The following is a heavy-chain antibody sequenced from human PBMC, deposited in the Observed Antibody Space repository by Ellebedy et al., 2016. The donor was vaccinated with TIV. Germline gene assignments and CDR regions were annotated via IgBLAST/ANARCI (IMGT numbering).Heavy chain of an antibody. Sequence: GGSLRLSXAASGFTFDSYAMNWVRQAPGKGLEWVSGITGGGSNTYYADSVRGRFTISRDNSRNSLFLQMNSLRVEDTAVYYCAKTRYGSGRYYFAYWGQGALVTVSS. CDR2: ITGGGSNT. J-gene: IGHJ4*02. D-gene: IGHD6-19*01. CDR3: AKTRYGSGRYYFAY. V-gene: IGHV3-23*01. CDR1: GFTFDSYA.